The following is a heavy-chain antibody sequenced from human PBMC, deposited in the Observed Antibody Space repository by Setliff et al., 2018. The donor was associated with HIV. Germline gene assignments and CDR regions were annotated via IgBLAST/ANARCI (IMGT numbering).Heavy chain of an antibody. CDR2: IKADGTDK. J-gene: IGHJ4*02. V-gene: IGHV3-7*03. Sequence: GGSLRLSCAASGFTFSAHQMSWVRQPPGKGLEWVANIKADGTDKYYVDSVKGRFAISRDNSKNSLYLQMNSLRAGDTAVYYCAREMTDLLSFDYWGLGTLVTVSS. CDR1: GFTFSAHQ. CDR3: AREMTDLLSFDY.